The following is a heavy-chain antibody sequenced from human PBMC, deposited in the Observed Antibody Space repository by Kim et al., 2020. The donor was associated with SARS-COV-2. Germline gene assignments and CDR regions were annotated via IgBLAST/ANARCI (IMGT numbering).Heavy chain of an antibody. V-gene: IGHV3-23*01. CDR2: ISGSDSST. CDR1: GFTFSSYA. J-gene: IGHJ4*02. D-gene: IGHD2-15*01. Sequence: GGSLRLSCAASGFTFSSYAMSWVRQAPGKGLEWVSSISGSDSSTYYADSVKGRFTISRDNSKNTLFLQMNSLRAEDTAIYYCVCIYSRSGARSSYFAFWGQGTLGTVSS. CDR3: VCIYSRSGARSSYFAF.